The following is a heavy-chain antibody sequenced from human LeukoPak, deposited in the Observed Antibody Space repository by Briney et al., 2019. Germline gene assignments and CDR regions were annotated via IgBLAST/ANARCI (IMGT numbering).Heavy chain of an antibody. CDR3: MRASGYGVADY. J-gene: IGHJ4*01. V-gene: IGHV3-21*01. CDR2: ISGSSSYI. CDR1: GFPFSTYA. Sequence: GGSLRLSCAASGFPFSTYAMNWVRQAPGRGLEWVSSISGSSSYIYYADSVKGRFTISRDNANNSLSLQMNSLRAEDTAVYFCMRASGYGVADYWGQGILVSVSS. D-gene: IGHD5-12*01.